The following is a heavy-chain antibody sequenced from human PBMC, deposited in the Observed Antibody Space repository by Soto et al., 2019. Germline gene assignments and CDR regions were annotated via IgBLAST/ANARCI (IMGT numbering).Heavy chain of an antibody. D-gene: IGHD6-13*01. V-gene: IGHV1-46*03. CDR3: ARTRIAASGGYYYYGMDV. J-gene: IGHJ6*02. CDR2: INPSGGST. Sequence: ASVKVAWKASGYTFASSYMHGVRQAPGQGLEWMAIINPSGGSTSYAQKSQGRVTMTRDTSTSTVYMELSSLRSEDTAVYYCARTRIAASGGYYYYGMDVWGQGTTVTVSS. CDR1: GYTFASSY.